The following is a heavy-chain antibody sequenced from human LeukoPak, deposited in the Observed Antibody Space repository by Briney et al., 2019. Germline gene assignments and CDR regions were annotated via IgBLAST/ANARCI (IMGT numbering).Heavy chain of an antibody. CDR3: ARSDDAFDI. J-gene: IGHJ3*02. CDR1: GFTFSTYS. V-gene: IGHV3-21*01. Sequence: GGFLRLSCAASGFTFSTYSMNWVRQAPGKGLEWVSSISSSSSYIYYADSLKGRFTISRDNAKNLLYLQMNSLRAEDTAVYYCARSDDAFDIWGQGTMVTVSS. CDR2: ISSSSSYI.